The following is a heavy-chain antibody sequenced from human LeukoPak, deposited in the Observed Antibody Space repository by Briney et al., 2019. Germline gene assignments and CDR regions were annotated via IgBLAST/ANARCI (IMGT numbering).Heavy chain of an antibody. D-gene: IGHD6-6*01. CDR1: SDSISSSSYY. CDR3: ARDRSVGVLPAPPFDF. J-gene: IGHJ4*02. V-gene: IGHV4-39*07. CDR2: IYYSGST. Sequence: SETLSLTCIVYSDSISSSSYYWGWIRQPPGKGLEWIGSIYYSGSTYYNPSLKSRVTLSIDTSKNQFSLKLSSVTAADTAVYYCARDRSVGVLPAPPFDFWGQGTLVTVSS.